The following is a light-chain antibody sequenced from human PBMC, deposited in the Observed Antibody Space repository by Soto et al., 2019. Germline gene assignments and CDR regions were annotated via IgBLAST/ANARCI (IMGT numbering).Light chain of an antibody. CDR3: QQYGSSSWT. V-gene: IGKV3-20*01. CDR2: GTS. CDR1: QSVSSSC. Sequence: IVLTQSPGTLSLSPGERATLSCRASQSVSSSCLAWYQQKPGQAPRLLIYGTSSRATAIPDRFSGSGSGTDFTLTISRLEPEDFAVYYCQQYGSSSWTFGQGTKVDIK. J-gene: IGKJ1*01.